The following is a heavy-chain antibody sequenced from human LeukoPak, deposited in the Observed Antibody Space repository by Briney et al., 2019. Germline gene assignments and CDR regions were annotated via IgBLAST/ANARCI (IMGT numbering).Heavy chain of an antibody. CDR2: IYYSGST. CDR3: ARSEQWLVPVYYYYYGMDV. J-gene: IGHJ6*02. Sequence: PSETLSLTCTVSGGSISSGGYYWSWIRQHPGKGLEWIGYIYYSGSTYYNPSLKSRVTISVDTSKNQFSLKLSSVTAADTAVYYCARSEQWLVPVYYYYYGMDVWGQGTTVTVSS. D-gene: IGHD6-19*01. CDR1: GGSISSGGYY. V-gene: IGHV4-31*03.